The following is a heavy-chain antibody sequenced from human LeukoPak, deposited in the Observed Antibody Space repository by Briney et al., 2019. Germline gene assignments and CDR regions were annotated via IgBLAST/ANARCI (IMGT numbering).Heavy chain of an antibody. Sequence: GGSLRLSCAASGFTVSSNYMSWVRQAPGKGLEWVSVIYSGGSTYYADSVKGRFTISRDNSKNTLYLQMNSLRAEDTAVYYCARDFLRRGGGYYYDSSGYWYYFDYWGQGTLVTVSS. CDR1: GFTVSSNY. D-gene: IGHD3-22*01. CDR2: IYSGGST. CDR3: ARDFLRRGGGYYYDSSGYWYYFDY. J-gene: IGHJ4*02. V-gene: IGHV3-53*01.